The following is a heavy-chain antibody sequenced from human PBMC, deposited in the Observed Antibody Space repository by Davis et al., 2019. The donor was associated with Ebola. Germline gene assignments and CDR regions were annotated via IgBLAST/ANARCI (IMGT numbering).Heavy chain of an antibody. D-gene: IGHD6-13*01. J-gene: IGHJ6*02. CDR3: ARIAAAGIYYYYGMDV. Sequence: GESLKISCAASGFTFSDYYMSWIRQAPGKGLEWVSYISSSSSYTNYADSVKGRFTISRDNAKKSLYLQMNSLRAEDTAVYYCARIAAAGIYYYYGMDVWGQGTTVTVSS. CDR2: ISSSSSYT. CDR1: GFTFSDYY. V-gene: IGHV3-11*06.